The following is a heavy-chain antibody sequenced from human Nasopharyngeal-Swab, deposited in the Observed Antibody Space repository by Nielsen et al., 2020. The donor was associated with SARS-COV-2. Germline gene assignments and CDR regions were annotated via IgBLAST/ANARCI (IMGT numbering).Heavy chain of an antibody. CDR1: GGSISSSNW. CDR3: ARDSFVFGVSSWTIPFDY. J-gene: IGHJ4*02. V-gene: IGHV4-4*02. CDR2: IYHSGST. D-gene: IGHD6-13*01. Sequence: GSLRLSCAVSGGSISSSNWWSWVRQPPGKGLEWIGEIYHSGSTNYNPSLKSRVTISVDKSKNQFSLKLSSVTAADTAVYYCARDSFVFGVSSWTIPFDYWGQGTLVTVSS.